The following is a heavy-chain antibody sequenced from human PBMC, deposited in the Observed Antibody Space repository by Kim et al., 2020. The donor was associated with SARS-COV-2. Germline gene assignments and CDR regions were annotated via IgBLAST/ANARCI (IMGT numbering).Heavy chain of an antibody. J-gene: IGHJ6*02. CDR1: GGSISGTSYC. CDR2: IHYSGTT. Sequence: SETLSLICTVSGGSISGTSYCWTWIRQPPGKGLEWIGSIHYSGTTYYNPSLKSRVTISVDTSNNQFSLHLSSLTAADTAVYYCARDQSWGDYYYYFGMDVWGQGTTVSVAS. CDR3: ARDQSWGDYYYYFGMDV. V-gene: IGHV4-39*07. D-gene: IGHD4-17*01.